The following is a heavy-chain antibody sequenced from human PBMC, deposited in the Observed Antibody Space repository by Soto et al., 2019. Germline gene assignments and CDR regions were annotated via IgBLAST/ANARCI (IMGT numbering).Heavy chain of an antibody. CDR3: ASTTQVLRRGAFDI. CDR2: IYYSGGT. J-gene: IGHJ3*02. CDR1: GGSISSYY. D-gene: IGHD2-15*01. Sequence: SETLSLTCTVSGGSISSYYWSWIRQPPGKGLEWIGYIYYSGGTNYNPSLKSQVTISVDTSKNQFSLKLSSVTAADTAVYYCASTTQVLRRGAFDIWGQGTMVTVSS. V-gene: IGHV4-59*01.